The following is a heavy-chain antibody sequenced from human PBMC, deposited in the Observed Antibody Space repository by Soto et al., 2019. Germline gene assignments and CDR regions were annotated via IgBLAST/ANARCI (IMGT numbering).Heavy chain of an antibody. CDR3: ARDPRPPSGWLGFWEYGMDV. J-gene: IGHJ6*02. CDR2: VNPDNGGT. CDR1: GYTFTGNY. V-gene: IGHV1-2*02. Sequence: ASVKVSCKASGYTFTGNYIHWVRQAPGQGLEWMGWVNPDNGGTTSAQKFQGRVTMTRDTSVTTAYMELSRLTSDDTAVYYCARDPRPPSGWLGFWEYGMDVWGQGTTVTVSS. D-gene: IGHD3-3*01.